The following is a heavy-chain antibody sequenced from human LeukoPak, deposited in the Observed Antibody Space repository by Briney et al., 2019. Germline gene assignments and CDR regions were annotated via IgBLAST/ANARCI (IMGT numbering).Heavy chain of an antibody. CDR2: IKEDGSES. J-gene: IGHJ4*02. CDR3: AEGSGYYYFDY. V-gene: IGHV3-7*03. CDR1: EFIFSTYW. Sequence: GGSLRLSCAASEFIFSTYWMSWVRQAPGKGLEWVANIKEDGSESHYVDSVKGRFTISRDNSKNTLYLQMNSLRAEDTAVYYCAEGSGYYYFDYWGQGTLVTVSS. D-gene: IGHD3-22*01.